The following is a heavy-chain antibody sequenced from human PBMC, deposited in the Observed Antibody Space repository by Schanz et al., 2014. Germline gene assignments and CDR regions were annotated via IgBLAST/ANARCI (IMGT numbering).Heavy chain of an antibody. Sequence: QVQLVQSGAEVKKPGASVKVSCKASGYTFTSHGISWVRQAPGQGLEWMGWINPNSGTTNYAQKCQGWVTMTRDTSISTAYMEVSSLRSEDTAVYYCARSGSSNWYFFDYWGQGTLXTVSS. CDR3: ARSGSSNWYFFDY. V-gene: IGHV1-2*04. CDR2: INPNSGTT. J-gene: IGHJ4*02. CDR1: GYTFTSHG. D-gene: IGHD6-13*01.